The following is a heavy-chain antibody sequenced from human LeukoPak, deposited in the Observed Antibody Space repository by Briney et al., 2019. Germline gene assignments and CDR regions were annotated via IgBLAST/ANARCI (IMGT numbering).Heavy chain of an antibody. CDR2: IIPIFGTA. CDR3: ARGSGRPPQVLRFLEWLLPPDDY. CDR1: GGTFSSYA. D-gene: IGHD3-3*01. J-gene: IGHJ4*02. Sequence: GASVKVSCKASGGTFSSYAISWVRQAPGQGLEWMGGIIPIFGTANYAQKFQGRVTITADKSTSTAYMELSSLRSEDTAVYYCARGSGRPPQVLRFLEWLLPPDDYWGQGTLVTVSS. V-gene: IGHV1-69*06.